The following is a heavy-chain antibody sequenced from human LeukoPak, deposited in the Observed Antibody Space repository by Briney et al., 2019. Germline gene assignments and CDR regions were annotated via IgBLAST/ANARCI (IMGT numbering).Heavy chain of an antibody. D-gene: IGHD3-22*01. CDR3: ARADYYDSSGYYPFDY. CDR2: IYTSGST. V-gene: IGHV4-4*07. CDR1: GGSISSYY. Sequence: SETLSLTCTVSGGSISSYYWSWIRQTAGKGLEWIGRIYTSGSTNYNPSLKSRVTMSVETSKNQFSLKLSSVTAADTAVYYCARADYYDSSGYYPFDYWGQGTLVTVSS. J-gene: IGHJ4*02.